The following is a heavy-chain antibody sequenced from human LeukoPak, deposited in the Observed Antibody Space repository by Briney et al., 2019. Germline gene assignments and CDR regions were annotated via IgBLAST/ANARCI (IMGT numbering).Heavy chain of an antibody. D-gene: IGHD1-26*01. CDR2: IWYDGINK. V-gene: IGHV3-33*01. CDR1: GFIFSNFG. J-gene: IGHJ3*02. Sequence: PGGSLRLSCAASGFIFSNFGMHWVRQAPGKGLEWVAVIWYDGINKYHADSVKGRFTISRDVSKNTLYLQMNSLRAEDTAVYYCAREEVLRVAFDIWGQGTMVTVSS. CDR3: AREEVLRVAFDI.